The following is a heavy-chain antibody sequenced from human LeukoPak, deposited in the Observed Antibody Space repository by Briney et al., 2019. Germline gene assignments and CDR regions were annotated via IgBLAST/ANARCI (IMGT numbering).Heavy chain of an antibody. D-gene: IGHD3-10*01. V-gene: IGHV4-31*03. Sequence: PSQTLSLTCTVSGGSISSGGYYWSWIRQHPGKGLEWIGYIYYSGSTYYNPSLKSRVTISVDTSKNQFSLKLSSVTAADTAVYYCAGAIHGSGSNFKHWGQGTLVTVSS. CDR2: IYYSGST. J-gene: IGHJ1*01. CDR1: GGSISSGGYY. CDR3: AGAIHGSGSNFKH.